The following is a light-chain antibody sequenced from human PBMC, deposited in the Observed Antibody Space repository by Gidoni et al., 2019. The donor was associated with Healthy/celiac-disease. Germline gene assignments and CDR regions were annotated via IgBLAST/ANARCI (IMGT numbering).Light chain of an antibody. V-gene: IGKV4-1*01. J-gene: IGKJ1*01. CDR1: QSVLYSSNNKNY. CDR3: QQYYSTPWT. Sequence: DIVMTQSPDPLAVSLGERATINCKSSQSVLYSSNNKNYVAWYQQKPGQPPKLLIYWAPTRESGVPDRFSGSGSGTDFTLTISSLQAEDVAVYYCQQYYSTPWTFGQGTKVEIK. CDR2: WAP.